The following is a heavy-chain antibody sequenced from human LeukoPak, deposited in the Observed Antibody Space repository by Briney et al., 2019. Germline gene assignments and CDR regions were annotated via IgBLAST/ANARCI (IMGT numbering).Heavy chain of an antibody. D-gene: IGHD1-26*01. V-gene: IGHV3-30*18. J-gene: IGHJ4*02. Sequence: GGSLRLSCAASGFTFSSYGMHWVRQAPGKGLEWVAVISYDGSNKYYADSVKGRFTLSRDNSKNTLYLQMNSLRAEDTAVYYCAKDITGATGYWGQGTLVTVSS. CDR1: GFTFSSYG. CDR2: ISYDGSNK. CDR3: AKDITGATGY.